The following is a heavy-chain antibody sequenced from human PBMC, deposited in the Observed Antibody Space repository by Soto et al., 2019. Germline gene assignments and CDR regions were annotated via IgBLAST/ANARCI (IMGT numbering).Heavy chain of an antibody. CDR1: GFTFSSYS. CDR2: ISSSSSTI. J-gene: IGHJ5*02. V-gene: IGHV3-48*01. CDR3: ARGLIGHDYSPFDP. Sequence: GGSLRLSCAASGFTFSSYSMNWVRQAPGKGLEWVSYISSSSSTIYYADSVKGRFTISRDNAKNSLYLQMNSLRAEDTAVYYCARGLIGHDYSPFDPWGQGTLVTVSS. D-gene: IGHD4-4*01.